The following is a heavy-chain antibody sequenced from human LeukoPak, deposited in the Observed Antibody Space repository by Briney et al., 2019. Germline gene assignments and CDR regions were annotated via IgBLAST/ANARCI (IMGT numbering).Heavy chain of an antibody. Sequence: GGSLRLSCAASGFASSNHAMSWVRQAPGKGLEWVSGISGDGGRTWYADSVKGRFTISRDNSKNTLYLQMSSLRDEDTAVYYCAKLYSSGWLGLSSWGQGTLVTVSS. D-gene: IGHD6-19*01. J-gene: IGHJ5*02. CDR1: GFASSNHA. V-gene: IGHV3-23*01. CDR2: ISGDGGRT. CDR3: AKLYSSGWLGLSS.